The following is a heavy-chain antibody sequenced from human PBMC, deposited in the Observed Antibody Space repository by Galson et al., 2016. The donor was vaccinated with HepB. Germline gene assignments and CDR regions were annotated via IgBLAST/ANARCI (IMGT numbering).Heavy chain of an antibody. D-gene: IGHD2-15*01. CDR2: ISDTSDYI. J-gene: IGHJ4*02. CDR1: GFSFSSYS. CDR3: ARNLFSGAGYSVDY. Sequence: LRLSCAASGFSFSSYSMNWVRXAPGKGLEWVXSISDTSDYIYHADSLKGRFTISRDNTKNLAFLQMDSLRAEDTAVYYCARNLFSGAGYSVDYWGQGTLVTVSS. V-gene: IGHV3-21*01.